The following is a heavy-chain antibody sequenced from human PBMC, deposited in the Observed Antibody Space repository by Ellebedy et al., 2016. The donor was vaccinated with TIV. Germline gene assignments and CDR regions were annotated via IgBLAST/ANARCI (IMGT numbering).Heavy chain of an antibody. CDR2: IDWVDDK. Sequence: SGPTLVXPTQTLTLTCTVSGFSLSTSGMCVSWIRQPPGKALEWLARIDWVDDKYYGTYLKTRLTISKDTSKNQVVLTMTNMDPVDTATYYCARTAAYSGMEVRDFDYWGQGTLVTVSS. D-gene: IGHD1-26*01. V-gene: IGHV2-70*11. CDR1: GFSLSTSGMC. CDR3: ARTAAYSGMEVRDFDY. J-gene: IGHJ4*02.